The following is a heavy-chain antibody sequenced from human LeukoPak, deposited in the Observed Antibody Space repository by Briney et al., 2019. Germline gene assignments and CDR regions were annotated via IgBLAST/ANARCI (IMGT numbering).Heavy chain of an antibody. CDR1: AGSVNSSPYY. CDR2: IHYSGNT. D-gene: IGHD3-22*01. Sequence: PSDTLSLTCTVSAGSVNSSPYYWGWVRQPPGKGLEWIGGIHYSGNTYYNPSLKSRVTISVDTSRNQFSLKLSSVSAADRGIYYCAKHEGSYFDKSGYTFEYWGQGTLVTVSS. CDR3: AKHEGSYFDKSGYTFEY. V-gene: IGHV4-39*01. J-gene: IGHJ4*02.